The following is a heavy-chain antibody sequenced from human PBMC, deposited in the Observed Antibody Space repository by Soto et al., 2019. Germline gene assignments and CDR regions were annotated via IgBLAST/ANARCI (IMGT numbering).Heavy chain of an antibody. CDR3: ARDLEQQHAGWFDP. D-gene: IGHD6-13*01. CDR1: GGSIRSYY. CDR2: IYYSGST. Sequence: SETLSLTCTVAGGSIRSYYWSWNPQPPGKGLEWIGYIYYSGSTNYNPSLKSRVTISVDTSKNQFSLKLSSVSAADTAVYYCARDLEQQHAGWFDPWGQGTLVTVSS. V-gene: IGHV4-59*01. J-gene: IGHJ5*02.